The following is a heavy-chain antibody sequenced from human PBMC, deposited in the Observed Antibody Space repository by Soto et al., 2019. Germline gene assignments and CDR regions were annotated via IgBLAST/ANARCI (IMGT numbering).Heavy chain of an antibody. CDR3: ARXEVFNDSSGYYPLYFDY. Sequence: PSWTLSLACAVYRGSFSCYYWSWIRQPPGKGLEWIGEINHSGSTNYNPSLKSRVTISVDTSKNQFSLKLSSVTAADTAVYYCARXEVFNDSSGYYPLYFDYWGEGTLVTVSS. D-gene: IGHD3-22*01. CDR1: RGSFSCYY. J-gene: IGHJ4*02. CDR2: INHSGST. V-gene: IGHV4-34*01.